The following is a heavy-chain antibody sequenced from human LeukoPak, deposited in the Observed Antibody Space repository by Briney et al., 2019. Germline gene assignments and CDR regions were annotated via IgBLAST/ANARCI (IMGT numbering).Heavy chain of an antibody. Sequence: GGSLRLSCAASGFTLADHAMHWVRQAPGKGLDWVSIISGDGGSTYYADSVKGRFTISRDNSKDSLYLQMNSLRTEDTAFYYCAKDRYCFSTSCYAPFDHWGQGPLVTVSS. V-gene: IGHV3-43*02. J-gene: IGHJ4*02. CDR2: ISGDGGST. CDR3: AKDRYCFSTSCYAPFDH. CDR1: GFTLADHA. D-gene: IGHD2-2*01.